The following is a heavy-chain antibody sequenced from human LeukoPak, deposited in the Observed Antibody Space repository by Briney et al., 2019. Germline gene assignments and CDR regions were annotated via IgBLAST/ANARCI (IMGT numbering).Heavy chain of an antibody. CDR1: GFTVSSNY. CDR2: IYSGGST. V-gene: IGHV3-66*01. D-gene: IGHD6-13*01. Sequence: GGSLRLSCAASGFTVSSNYMSWVRQAPGKGLEWVSVIYSGGSTYYADSVKGRFTISRDNSKNTLYLQMNSLRAEDTAVYYCARFTQAKQQLIPSFDYWGQGTLVTVSS. CDR3: ARFTQAKQQLIPSFDY. J-gene: IGHJ4*02.